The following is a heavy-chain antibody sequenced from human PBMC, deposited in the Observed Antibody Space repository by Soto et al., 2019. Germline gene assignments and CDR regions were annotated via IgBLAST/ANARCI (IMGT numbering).Heavy chain of an antibody. D-gene: IGHD1-26*01. V-gene: IGHV4-30-2*01. J-gene: IGHJ4*02. CDR3: AAGGGLSRYY. Sequence: QLQLQESGSGLVKPSQTLSLTCAVSGGSIRSGGYSWSWLRQPPGKGLEWLGYIYHSGSTYYNPSLKSRVTISVDRSKNQFSLKLSSVTAADTAVYYCAAGGGLSRYYWGQGTLVTVSS. CDR2: IYHSGST. CDR1: GGSIRSGGYS.